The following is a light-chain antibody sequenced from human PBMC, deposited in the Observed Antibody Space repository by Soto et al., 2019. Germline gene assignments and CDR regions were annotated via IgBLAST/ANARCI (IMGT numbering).Light chain of an antibody. Sequence: EIVVTQSPGTLSLSPGERATVSCRASQSVNSNYLAWYQQKPGQAPRLLIYGASSRATGIPHRFSGSGSGTDFTLTISRLEPEDFAVYYCQLYGSSPLYTFGQGTKLEIK. J-gene: IGKJ2*01. CDR1: QSVNSNY. V-gene: IGKV3-20*01. CDR3: QLYGSSPLYT. CDR2: GAS.